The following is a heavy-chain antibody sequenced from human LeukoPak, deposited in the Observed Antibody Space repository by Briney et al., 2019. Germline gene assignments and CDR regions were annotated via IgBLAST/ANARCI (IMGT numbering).Heavy chain of an antibody. D-gene: IGHD1-26*01. CDR2: MNPNSGNT. CDR3: ARVSGSYYVYYYYYYMDV. Sequence: ASVKVSCKASGYTFTSYDINWVRQATGQGFEWMGWMNPNSGNTGYAQKFQGRVTMTRNTSISTAYMELSSLRSEDTAVYYCARVSGSYYVYYYYYYMDVWGKGTTVTISS. CDR1: GYTFTSYD. V-gene: IGHV1-8*01. J-gene: IGHJ6*03.